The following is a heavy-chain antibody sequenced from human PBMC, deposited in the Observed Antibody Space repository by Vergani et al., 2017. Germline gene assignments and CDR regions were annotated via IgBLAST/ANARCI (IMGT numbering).Heavy chain of an antibody. CDR3: TTALGLYYLHGEYYQY. D-gene: IGHD3-10*01. CDR1: GFTFDTYN. Sequence: EVQLLESGGGLVQPGGSRRLSCAGAGFTFDTYNMAYVRQAPGKGLEWVATISSGGGDIFYADSVKGRFTISRDNSKNTLFLQMNSLKDEDTAVYYGTTALGLYYLHGEYYQYLGRGTLGSGSS. J-gene: IGHJ1*01. V-gene: IGHV3-23*01. CDR2: ISSGGGDI.